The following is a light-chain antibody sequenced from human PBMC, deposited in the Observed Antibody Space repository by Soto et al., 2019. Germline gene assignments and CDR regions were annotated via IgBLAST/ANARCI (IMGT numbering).Light chain of an antibody. J-gene: IGLJ2*01. Sequence: SALTQPASVSGSPGQSITISCTGTSSDVGGYNYVSWYQQHPGNAPKLMIYDVSNRPSGVSNRFSGSKSGNTASLTISGLQAEDEADYYCSSYTSSSRVVFGGGTQLTVL. CDR3: SSYTSSSRVV. CDR2: DVS. CDR1: SSDVGGYNY. V-gene: IGLV2-14*01.